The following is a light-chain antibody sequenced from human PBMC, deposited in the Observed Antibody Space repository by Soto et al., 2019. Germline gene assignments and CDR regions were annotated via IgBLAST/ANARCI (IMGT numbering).Light chain of an antibody. Sequence: EIVLTQSPGTLSLSPGERATLSCRASQSISSTYLAWYQQKPGHAPRLLIYVASRRATVIPDRFSGSGSGTNFTLTISRLEPEDFAVYYCQQYGRSPRTFGQGTKLEIK. CDR3: QQYGRSPRT. V-gene: IGKV3-20*01. CDR2: VAS. CDR1: QSISSTY. J-gene: IGKJ2*01.